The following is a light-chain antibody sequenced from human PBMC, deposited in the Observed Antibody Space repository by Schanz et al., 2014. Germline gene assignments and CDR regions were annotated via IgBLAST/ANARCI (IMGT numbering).Light chain of an antibody. V-gene: IGKV3-20*01. CDR1: QSVSTSY. CDR3: QQYGSSPRGSLT. CDR2: ASS. J-gene: IGKJ4*01. Sequence: EVVLTQSPGTLSLSPGDRATLSCRSIQSVSTSYLAWYQQKPGQAPRLLIYASSSRAAGVPDRFSGSGSGTDFTLTISRLEPEDFAVYYCQQYGSSPRGSLTFGGGTKVEIK.